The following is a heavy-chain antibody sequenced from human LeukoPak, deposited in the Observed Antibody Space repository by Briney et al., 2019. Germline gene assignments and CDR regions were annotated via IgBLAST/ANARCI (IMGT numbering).Heavy chain of an antibody. CDR2: VLYNESKK. J-gene: IGHJ4*02. CDR1: GFTFTRYT. D-gene: IGHD2-21*01. V-gene: IGHV3-30*04. Sequence: GGSLTLSCAASGFTFTRYTMHWVRKAPGKGLEWVALVLYNESKKYYEDSVKGRFTLSRDTSKNPLSLEMNALRADDTAVYYCVRDNYGGVLDFWGQGTLVTVSS. CDR3: VRDNYGGVLDF.